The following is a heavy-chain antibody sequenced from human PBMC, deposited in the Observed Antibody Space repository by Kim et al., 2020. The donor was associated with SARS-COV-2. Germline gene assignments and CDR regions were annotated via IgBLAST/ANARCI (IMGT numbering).Heavy chain of an antibody. CDR2: ISGSGGST. V-gene: IGHV3-23*01. J-gene: IGHJ4*02. CDR3: AKDLGLRYFDWLGFGDY. CDR1: GFTFSSYA. Sequence: GGSLRLSCAASGFTFSSYAMSWVRQAPWKGLEWVSVISGSGGSTYHADSVKGRFTISRDNSKNTLYLQMNSLRAEDTAVYYCAKDLGLRYFDWLGFGDYWSQRTLVTVSS. D-gene: IGHD3-9*01.